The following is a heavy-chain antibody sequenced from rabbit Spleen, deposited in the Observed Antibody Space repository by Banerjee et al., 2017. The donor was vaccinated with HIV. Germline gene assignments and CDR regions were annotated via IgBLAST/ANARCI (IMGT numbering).Heavy chain of an antibody. V-gene: IGHV1S40*01. J-gene: IGHJ4*01. CDR3: ARGSATMTMMITGFFFTL. CDR1: GFSFSNSYY. D-gene: IGHD2-1*01. CDR2: IYGGDGST. Sequence: QSLEESGGDLVKPGASLTLTCTASGFSFSNSYYMCWVRQAPGKGLECIACIYGGDGSTYYATWAKGRFTISKTSSTTVTLQMTSLTAADTATYFCARGSATMTMMITGFFFTLWGPGTLVTVS.